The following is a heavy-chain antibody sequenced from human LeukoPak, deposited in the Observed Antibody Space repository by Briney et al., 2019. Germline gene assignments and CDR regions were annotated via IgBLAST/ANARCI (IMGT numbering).Heavy chain of an antibody. J-gene: IGHJ5*02. Sequence: SETLSPTCSVSGDSISSYYWTWIRQPAGRGLEWIGHIYTSGNTAYNPSLKSRVTMSVDTSKIQFSLKLSSVTAADTAVYYCARVGCSASSCSWFDPWGQGTLVTVSS. CDR1: GDSISSYY. V-gene: IGHV4-4*07. CDR3: ARVGCSASSCSWFDP. D-gene: IGHD2-2*01. CDR2: IYTSGNT.